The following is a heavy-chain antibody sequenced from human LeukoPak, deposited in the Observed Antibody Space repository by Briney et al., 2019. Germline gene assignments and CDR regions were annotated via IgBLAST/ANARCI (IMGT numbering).Heavy chain of an antibody. CDR2: MNPNSGNT. V-gene: IGHV1-8*01. CDR1: GYTFTSYD. J-gene: IGHJ4*02. D-gene: IGHD2-2*01. CDR3: ARGLPPTDLPAATPDY. Sequence: GASVKVSCKASGYTFTSYDINWVRQATGQGLEWMGWMNPNSGNTGYAQKFQGRVTMTRNTSISTAYMELSSLRSEDTAVYYCARGLPPTDLPAATPDYWGQGTLVTVSS.